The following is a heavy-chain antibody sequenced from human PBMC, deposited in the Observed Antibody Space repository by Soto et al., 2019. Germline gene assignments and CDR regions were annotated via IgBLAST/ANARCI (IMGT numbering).Heavy chain of an antibody. CDR1: GGSISSYY. J-gene: IGHJ3*02. CDR3: ARHLGAVAGSDAFDI. D-gene: IGHD6-19*01. CDR2: IYYSGST. V-gene: IGHV4-59*08. Sequence: SETLSLTCTVSGGSISSYYWSWIRQPPGKGLEWIGYIYYSGSTNYNPSLKSRVTISVDTSKNQFSLKLSSVTAADTAVYYCARHLGAVAGSDAFDIWGQGTMVTVS.